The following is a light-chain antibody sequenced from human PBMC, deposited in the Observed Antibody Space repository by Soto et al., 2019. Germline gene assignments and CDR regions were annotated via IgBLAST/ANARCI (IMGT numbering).Light chain of an antibody. CDR1: SNDVGAYNY. CDR3: SSYTTGSTDV. V-gene: IGLV2-14*03. CDR2: DVT. Sequence: QSALTQPASVSGSPGQSITISCTGSSNDVGAYNYVSWYQQYPDKAPKLMIYDVTNRPSGVSTRFSGSKSGNTASLTIFGLQPEDEADYYCSSYTTGSTDVFGTGTKLTVL. J-gene: IGLJ1*01.